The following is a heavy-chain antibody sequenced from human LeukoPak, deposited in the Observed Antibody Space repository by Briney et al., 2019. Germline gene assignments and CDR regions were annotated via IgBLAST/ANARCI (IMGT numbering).Heavy chain of an antibody. D-gene: IGHD1-26*01. Sequence: SETLSLTCPVPVASISSGGSTWAWIRQPPGKGLEWVATIYYSGSTSYNRSLKSRVTISVDTSKNQLSLKLSSVTAADTAVYYCARQVRNSGNYLDYGGQGTLVTVSS. CDR1: VASISSGGST. V-gene: IGHV4-39*01. CDR2: IYYSGST. J-gene: IGHJ4*02. CDR3: ARQVRNSGNYLDY.